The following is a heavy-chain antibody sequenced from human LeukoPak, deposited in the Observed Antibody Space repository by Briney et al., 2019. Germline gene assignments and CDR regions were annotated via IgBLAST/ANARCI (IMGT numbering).Heavy chain of an antibody. CDR1: GFTFSSYG. CDR2: IRYDGSNK. Sequence: GGSLRLSCAASGFTFSSYGMHWVRQAPGKGLEWVAFIRYDGSNKYYADSVKGRFTISRDNSKNTLYLQMNSLRAEDTAVYYCAKDRVVVVPAAIRYFDYWGQGTLVTVSS. J-gene: IGHJ4*02. CDR3: AKDRVVVVPAAIRYFDY. V-gene: IGHV3-30*02. D-gene: IGHD2-2*02.